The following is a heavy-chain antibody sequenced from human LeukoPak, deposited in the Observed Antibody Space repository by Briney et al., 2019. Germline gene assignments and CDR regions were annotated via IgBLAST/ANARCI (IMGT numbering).Heavy chain of an antibody. CDR2: ISGSGGGT. J-gene: IGHJ4*02. V-gene: IGHV3-23*01. D-gene: IGHD3-10*01. Sequence: GGSLRLSCAASGFTFSSYAMSWVRQAPGKGLEWVSAISGSGGGTYYADSVKGRFTISRDNSKNTLYLQMNSLRAEDTAVYYCAKDRGGNMVRGVIIGPIDYWGQGTLVTVSS. CDR3: AKDRGGNMVRGVIIGPIDY. CDR1: GFTFSSYA.